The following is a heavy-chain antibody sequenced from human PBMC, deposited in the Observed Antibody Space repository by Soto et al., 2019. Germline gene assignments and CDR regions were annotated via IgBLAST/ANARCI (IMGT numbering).Heavy chain of an antibody. Sequence: PSETLSLTCSVSGGSISSGAYYWSWIRQPPGKGLEWIGYMFYTGTTYYNPSLKSRVAISVDTSKNQFSLKLRSVTAADTAAYQGAGVVSLWSSPACRGRSWFDSLGEVTLV. CDR1: GGSISSGAYY. V-gene: IGHV4-30-4*01. CDR3: AGVVSLWSSPACRGRSWFDS. J-gene: IGHJ5*01. D-gene: IGHD2-2*01. CDR2: MFYTGTT.